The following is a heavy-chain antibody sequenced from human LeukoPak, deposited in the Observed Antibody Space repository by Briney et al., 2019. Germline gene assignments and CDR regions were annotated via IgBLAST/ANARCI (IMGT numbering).Heavy chain of an antibody. CDR3: ARDSGSYYNFDY. D-gene: IGHD3-10*01. J-gene: IGHJ4*02. CDR2: INPNSGGT. V-gene: IGHV1-2*02. CDR1: GYTFTGYY. Sequence: GASVTVSFTSSGYTFTGYYMHWVRQAPGQGLEWMGWINPNSGGTNYAQKFQGRVTMTRDTSISTAYMELSRLRSDDTAVYYCARDSGSYYNFDYWGQGTLVTVSS.